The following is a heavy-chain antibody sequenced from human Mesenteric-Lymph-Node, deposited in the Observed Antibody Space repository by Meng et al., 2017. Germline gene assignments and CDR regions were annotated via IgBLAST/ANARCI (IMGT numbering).Heavy chain of an antibody. V-gene: IGHV4-4*07. Sequence: SETLSLTCTVSGGSISSYYWSWIRQPAGKGLEWIGRIYTSGSTNYNPSLKSRVTMSVDTSKNQFSLKLSSVTAADTAVYYCARGARLLGYCSSTSCILSSADDYWGQGTLVTVSS. D-gene: IGHD2-2*01. J-gene: IGHJ4*02. CDR1: GGSISSYY. CDR3: ARGARLLGYCSSTSCILSSADDY. CDR2: IYTSGST.